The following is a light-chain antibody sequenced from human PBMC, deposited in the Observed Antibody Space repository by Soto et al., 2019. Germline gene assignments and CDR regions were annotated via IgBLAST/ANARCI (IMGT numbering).Light chain of an antibody. Sequence: DIQMTQSPSSLSASLGDRVTISCRASQIVINNLTWYQQKPGQAPRLLIYAASTMASGFPSRFSGSGSGTEFTLTISSLQPEDFATYYCQQYYSSPLTFGGGTKVDIK. CDR3: QQYYSSPLT. CDR1: QIVINN. J-gene: IGKJ4*01. V-gene: IGKV1-39*01. CDR2: AAS.